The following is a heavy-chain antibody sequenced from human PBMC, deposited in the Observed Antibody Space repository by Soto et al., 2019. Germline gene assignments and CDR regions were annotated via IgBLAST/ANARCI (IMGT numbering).Heavy chain of an antibody. CDR2: ISASGGST. J-gene: IGHJ4*02. Sequence: EVQLLESGGDLVQPGGSLRLSCAASGITLSSYAMSWVRQAPGKGPEWVSGISASGGSTSYADSVKGRFTISRDNSKNTLYLQMNSLRADATAVYHCAKGQNSGTYRFYFDYWGQGALVTVSS. CDR1: GITLSSYA. V-gene: IGHV3-23*01. CDR3: AKGQNSGTYRFYFDY. D-gene: IGHD1-26*01.